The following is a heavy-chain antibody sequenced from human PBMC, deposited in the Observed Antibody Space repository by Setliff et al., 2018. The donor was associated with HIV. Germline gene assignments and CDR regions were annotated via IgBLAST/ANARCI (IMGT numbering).Heavy chain of an antibody. J-gene: IGHJ4*02. CDR1: GGTFNNYA. Sequence: SVKVSCKTSGGTFNNYAFSWVRQAPGQGLEWMGGVIPILGIANYAQKIQGRATITADESTSTVYMELSSLRSDDSAVYYCAREPTGYGDYVYFDYWGQGTLVTVSS. CDR2: VIPILGIA. CDR3: AREPTGYGDYVYFDY. V-gene: IGHV1-69*10. D-gene: IGHD4-17*01.